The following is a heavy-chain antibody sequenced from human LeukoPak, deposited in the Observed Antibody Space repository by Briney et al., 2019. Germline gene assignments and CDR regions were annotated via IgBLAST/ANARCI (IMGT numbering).Heavy chain of an antibody. CDR1: GFTFSDYS. J-gene: IGHJ4*02. CDR3: ARGGGGADY. CDR2: ISGRSSYI. Sequence: NTGGSLRLSCAASGFTFSDYSMNWVRQAPGKGLEWVSSISGRSSYIYHADSVKGRFAISRDSAKNSLFLQMNSLRADDTAVYYCARGGGGADYWGQGTVVTVSS. V-gene: IGHV3-21*06. D-gene: IGHD2-21*01.